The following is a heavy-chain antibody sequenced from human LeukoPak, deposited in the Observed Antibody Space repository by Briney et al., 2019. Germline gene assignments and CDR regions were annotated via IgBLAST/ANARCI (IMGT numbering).Heavy chain of an antibody. CDR3: ASVGDFWSGYYN. CDR2: INHSGST. J-gene: IGHJ4*02. Sequence: SETLSLTCAVYGGSFSGYYWSWIRQPPGKGLEWIGEINHSGSTNYNPSLKSRVTISVDTSKNQFSLKLSSVTAAYTAVYYCASVGDFWSGYYNWGQGTLVTVSS. CDR1: GGSFSGYY. D-gene: IGHD3-3*01. V-gene: IGHV4-34*01.